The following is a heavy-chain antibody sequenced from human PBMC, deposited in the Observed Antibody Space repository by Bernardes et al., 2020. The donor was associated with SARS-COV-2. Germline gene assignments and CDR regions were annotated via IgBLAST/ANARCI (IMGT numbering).Heavy chain of an antibody. J-gene: IGHJ3*02. CDR3: ARESGLDAFDI. Sequence: GGSLRLSCAASGFTLSGYDMNWVRQAPGKGLEWVSYISSSGATTYYADSVKGRFTISRDNAKNSLYLQMNSLKAEDTAVYYCARESGLDAFDIWGQGTMVTVSS. CDR1: GFTLSGYD. CDR2: ISSSGATT. D-gene: IGHD3-3*01. V-gene: IGHV3-48*03.